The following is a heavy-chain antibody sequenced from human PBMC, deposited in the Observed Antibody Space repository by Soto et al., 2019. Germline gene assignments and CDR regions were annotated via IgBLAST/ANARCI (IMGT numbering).Heavy chain of an antibody. CDR2: IKSKTDGGTT. Sequence: EVQLVESGGGLVKPGGSLRLSCAASGFTFSNAWMNWVRQAPGKGLEWVGRIKSKTDGGTTDYAAPVKGRFTISRDXXKNTLYLQMNSLKTEDTAVYYCWAVADYYYYGMDVWGQGTTVTVSS. D-gene: IGHD6-19*01. J-gene: IGHJ6*02. V-gene: IGHV3-15*07. CDR1: GFTFSNAW. CDR3: WAVADYYYYGMDV.